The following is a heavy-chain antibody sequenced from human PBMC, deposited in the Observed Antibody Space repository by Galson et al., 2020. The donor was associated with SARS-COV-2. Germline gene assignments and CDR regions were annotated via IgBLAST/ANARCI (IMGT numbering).Heavy chain of an antibody. CDR2: ISYDGSNK. V-gene: IGHV3-30*07. CDR1: GFPFSTYA. CDR3: ARSQSIAGSGARFSFQH. Sequence: GGSLRLSCAASGFPFSTYAMHWVRQAPGKGLEWVAAISYDGSNKHDVDSLKGRFTITRDNSKNTLYLQMNSLRPEDTAVYYCARSQSIAGSGARFSFQHWGQRTLVTVSS. D-gene: IGHD6-6*01. J-gene: IGHJ1*01.